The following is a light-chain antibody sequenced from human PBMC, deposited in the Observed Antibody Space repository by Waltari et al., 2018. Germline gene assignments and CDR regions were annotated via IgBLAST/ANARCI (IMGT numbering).Light chain of an antibody. CDR2: HAS. CDR3: QNYVRLPAT. J-gene: IGKJ1*01. CDR1: QSIRTY. V-gene: IGKV3-20*01. Sequence: EIMLTQSPGTLSLSPGERATLSCKASQSIRTYVAWYQQKPRQAPRLLIYHASSRATGIPDRFSGSGSGTDFSLTISRLEPEDFAVYYCQNYVRLPATFGQGTKVEIK.